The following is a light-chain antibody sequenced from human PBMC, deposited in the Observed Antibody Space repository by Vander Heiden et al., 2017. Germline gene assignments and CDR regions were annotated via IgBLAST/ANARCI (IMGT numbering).Light chain of an antibody. J-gene: IGLJ1*01. CDR1: SSDIGGYNY. Sequence: QSALTQPASVSGSPGQSIPISCTGTSSDIGGYNYVSWYQQHPGKAPKLMIYDVSNRPSGVSNRFSGSKSGNTASLTISGLQAEDEADYYCSSSTGSSTPFVFGGGTQVTVL. CDR3: SSSTGSSTPFV. CDR2: DVS. V-gene: IGLV2-14*03.